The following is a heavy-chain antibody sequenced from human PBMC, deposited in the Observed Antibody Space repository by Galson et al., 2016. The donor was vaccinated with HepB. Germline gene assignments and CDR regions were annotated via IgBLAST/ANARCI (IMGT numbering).Heavy chain of an antibody. D-gene: IGHD1-20*01. CDR2: ISGYNGNT. Sequence: SVKVSCKASGYTFTGFGVSWVRQAPGQGLEWMGWISGYNGNTNYAQKIQGRVTMTIETSTSTAYMELRSLRSDDTAVYYCARDNWKSARSFDYWGQGTLVTVSS. CDR1: GYTFTGFG. CDR3: ARDNWKSARSFDY. V-gene: IGHV1-18*01. J-gene: IGHJ4*02.